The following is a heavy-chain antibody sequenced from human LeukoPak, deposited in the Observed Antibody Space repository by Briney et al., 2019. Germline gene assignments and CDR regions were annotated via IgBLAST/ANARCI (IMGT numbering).Heavy chain of an antibody. CDR1: GYTFTGYY. D-gene: IGHD3-10*01. CDR3: VTSSAVGGAQRAFDY. Sequence: ASVKVSCKASGYTFTGYYIHWVRQAPGQGLEWLGWINPNAGDTKYAQKFQGRVTVTRDTSISTAYMELSRLRSDDTAVYYCVTSSAVGGAQRAFDYWGPGNPGHRLL. V-gene: IGHV1-2*02. CDR2: INPNAGDT. J-gene: IGHJ4*02.